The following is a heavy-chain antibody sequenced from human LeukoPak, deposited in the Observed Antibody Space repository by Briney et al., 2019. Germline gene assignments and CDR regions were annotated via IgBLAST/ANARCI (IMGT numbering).Heavy chain of an antibody. CDR3: ARFLQVEYSSSSVANWFDP. D-gene: IGHD6-6*01. J-gene: IGHJ5*02. V-gene: IGHV4-4*09. CDR1: GGSISSYY. CDR2: IYTSGST. Sequence: SETLSLTCTVSGGSISSYYLSWIRQPPGKGLEWIGYIYTSGSTNYNPSLKSRVPITVDTSKNKFSLKLSSVTAADTAVYYCARFLQVEYSSSSVANWFDPWGQGTLVTVSS.